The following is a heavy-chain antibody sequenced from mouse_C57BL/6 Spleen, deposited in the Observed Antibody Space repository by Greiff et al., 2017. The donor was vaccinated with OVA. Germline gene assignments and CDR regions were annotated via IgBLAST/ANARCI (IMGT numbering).Heavy chain of an antibody. J-gene: IGHJ2*01. Sequence: EVQVVESEGGLVQPGSSMKLSCTASGFTFSDYYMAWVRQVPEKGLEWVANINYDGSSTYYLDSLKSRFIISRDNAKNILYLQMSSLKSEDTATYYCARVLTGTRVYYFDYWGQGTTLTVSS. CDR3: ARVLTGTRVYYFDY. D-gene: IGHD4-1*01. CDR2: INYDGSST. CDR1: GFTFSDYY. V-gene: IGHV5-16*01.